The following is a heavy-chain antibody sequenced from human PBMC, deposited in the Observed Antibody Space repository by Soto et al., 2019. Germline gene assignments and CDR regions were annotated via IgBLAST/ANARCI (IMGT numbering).Heavy chain of an antibody. D-gene: IGHD1-26*01. CDR2: IIPIFGTA. CDR1: GGTFSSYA. J-gene: IGHJ5*02. Sequence: KVSCKASGGTFSSYAISWVRQAPGQGLEWMGGIIPIFGTANYAQKFQGRVTITADESTSTAYMELSSLRSEDTAVYYCARDTTRPPWFDPWGQGTLVTVSS. CDR3: ARDTTRPPWFDP. V-gene: IGHV1-69*01.